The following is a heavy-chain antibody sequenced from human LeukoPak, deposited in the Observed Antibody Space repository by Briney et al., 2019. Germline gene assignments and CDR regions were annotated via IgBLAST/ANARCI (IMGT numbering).Heavy chain of an antibody. D-gene: IGHD2-2*01. CDR3: ARQPDCSSTSCRDYYYGMDV. Sequence: GGSLRLSCAASGFTFSSYSMNWVRQAPGKGLEWVSSISSSSSYIYYADSVKGRFTISRDNAKNSLYLQMNSLRAEDTAVYYCARQPDCSSTSCRDYYYGMDVWGQGTTVTVSS. CDR2: ISSSSSYI. V-gene: IGHV3-21*01. CDR1: GFTFSSYS. J-gene: IGHJ6*02.